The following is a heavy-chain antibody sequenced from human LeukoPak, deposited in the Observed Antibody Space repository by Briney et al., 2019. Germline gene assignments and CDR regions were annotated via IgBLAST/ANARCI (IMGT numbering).Heavy chain of an antibody. V-gene: IGHV3-30*04. CDR3: ARGVYSGYDSNDVFDI. J-gene: IGHJ3*02. CDR2: IAYVEISK. D-gene: IGHD5-12*01. Sequence: PGGSLRLSWATAGFTFSPDSINWVRQPPGKWLEWVALIAYVEISKYYADSVQARFSISRDNSKNTLYLQMNSLRAEDTAVYYCARGVYSGYDSNDVFDIWGQGTMVTVSS. CDR1: GFTFSPDS.